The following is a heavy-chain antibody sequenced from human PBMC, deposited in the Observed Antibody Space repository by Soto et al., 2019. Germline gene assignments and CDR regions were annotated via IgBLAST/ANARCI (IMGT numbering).Heavy chain of an antibody. V-gene: IGHV1-24*01. CDR3: AKAPYPKIAARVLFDY. D-gene: IGHD6-6*01. Sequence: EASVKVSCKASGYTFTGYYMHWVRQAPGQGLEWMGGIDPEGGETIYAQKFQGRVTMTEDTSTDTAYMELSSLRAEDTAVYYCAKAPYPKIAARVLFDYWGQGTLVTVSS. CDR1: GYTFTGYY. CDR2: IDPEGGET. J-gene: IGHJ4*02.